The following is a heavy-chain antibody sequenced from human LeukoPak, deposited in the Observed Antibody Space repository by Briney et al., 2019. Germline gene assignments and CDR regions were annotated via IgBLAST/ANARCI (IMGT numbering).Heavy chain of an antibody. D-gene: IGHD3-22*01. V-gene: IGHV1-69*13. J-gene: IGHJ4*02. CDR1: GGTFSSYA. CDR3: ASGSGYVTRTFDY. CDR2: IIPIFGTA. Sequence: GASVKVSCKASGGTFSSYAISWVRQAPGQGLEWMGGIIPIFGTANYAQKFQGRVTITADESTRTAYMELSSLRSEDTAVYYCASGSGYVTRTFDYWGQGTLVTVSS.